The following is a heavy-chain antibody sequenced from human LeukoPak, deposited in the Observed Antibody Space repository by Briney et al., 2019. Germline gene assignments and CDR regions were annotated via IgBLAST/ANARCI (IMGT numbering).Heavy chain of an antibody. CDR1: GGSISSSNYY. Sequence: SETLSLTCTISGGSISSSNYYWGWIRQPPGKGLEWIGYIYHSGSTYYNPSLKSRVTISVDRSKNQFSLKLSSVTAADTAVYYCARDSHIVGATGWGQGTLVTVSS. V-gene: IGHV4-30-2*01. CDR2: IYHSGST. CDR3: ARDSHIVGATG. D-gene: IGHD1-26*01. J-gene: IGHJ4*02.